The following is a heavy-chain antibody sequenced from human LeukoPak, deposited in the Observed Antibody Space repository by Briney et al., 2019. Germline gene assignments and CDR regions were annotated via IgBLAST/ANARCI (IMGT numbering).Heavy chain of an antibody. Sequence: PGGSLRLSCAASGFTFSTYWMSWVRQAPGKGLEWVANIKQDGFEKYYVDSVKGRFTISRDNAKNSLYLQMNSLRAEDTAVFYCARVPGLGIYYYYYMDVWGKGTTVTVSS. J-gene: IGHJ6*03. CDR1: GFTFSTYW. V-gene: IGHV3-7*01. CDR2: IKQDGFEK. CDR3: ARVPGLGIYYYYYMDV. D-gene: IGHD3-16*01.